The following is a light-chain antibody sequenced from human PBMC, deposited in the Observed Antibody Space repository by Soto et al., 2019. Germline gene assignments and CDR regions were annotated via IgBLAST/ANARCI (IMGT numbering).Light chain of an antibody. CDR3: QQYHYTPPYT. J-gene: IGKJ2*01. V-gene: IGKV4-1*01. CDR1: LSLLYSSNNRNY. CDR2: WAS. Sequence: DIVMTQSPDSLAVSLGERATINCKSSLSLLYSSNNRNYLAWYQQKRGQPPKLLIYWASIRESGVPDRFSGSGSGTYFTLTISSVQAEDVAVYYCQQYHYTPPYTFGQGTKLEIK.